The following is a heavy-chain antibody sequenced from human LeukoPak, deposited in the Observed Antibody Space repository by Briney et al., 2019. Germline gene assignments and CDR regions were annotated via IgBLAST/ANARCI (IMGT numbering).Heavy chain of an antibody. V-gene: IGHV3-23*01. CDR3: ARETVVVNSYWYFDL. D-gene: IGHD3-22*01. CDR2: ISGSGGST. Sequence: GGSLRLSCAASGFTFGSYAMSWVRQAPGKGLEWVSAISGSGGSTYYADSVKGRFTISRDNSKNTLYLQMNSLRAEDTAVYYCARETVVVNSYWYFDLWGRGTLVTVSS. CDR1: GFTFGSYA. J-gene: IGHJ2*01.